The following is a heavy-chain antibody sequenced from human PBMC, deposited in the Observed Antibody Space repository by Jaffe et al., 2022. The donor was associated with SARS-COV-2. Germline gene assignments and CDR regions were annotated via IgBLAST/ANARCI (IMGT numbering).Heavy chain of an antibody. J-gene: IGHJ6*02. D-gene: IGHD6-25*01. CDR3: ARDLSEAGYYYYGMDV. Sequence: QVQLVESGGGVVQPGRSLRLSCAASGFTFSSYAMHWVRQAPGKGLEWVAVISYDGSNKYYADSVKGRFTISRDNSKNTLYLQMNSLRAEDTAVYYCARDLSEAGYYYYGMDVWGQGTTVTVSS. CDR2: ISYDGSNK. V-gene: IGHV3-30-3*01. CDR1: GFTFSSYA.